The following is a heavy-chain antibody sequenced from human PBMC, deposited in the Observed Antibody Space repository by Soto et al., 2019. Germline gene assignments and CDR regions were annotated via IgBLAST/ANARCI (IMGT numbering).Heavy chain of an antibody. Sequence: LRLSCAESGFSLRAYGMHWVRQAPGKGPEWVAVIWYDGSNKYYADSVKGRFTISRDNSKNTLYLEMNSLRAEDTAVYYCARDLSRSGYFWRNDAFNIWGQGTMVTVSS. D-gene: IGHD3-3*01. V-gene: IGHV3-33*01. CDR2: IWYDGSNK. CDR3: ARDLSRSGYFWRNDAFNI. J-gene: IGHJ3*02. CDR1: GFSLRAYG.